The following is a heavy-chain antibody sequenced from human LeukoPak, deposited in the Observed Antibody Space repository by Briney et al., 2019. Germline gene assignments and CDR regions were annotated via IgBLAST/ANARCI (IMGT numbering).Heavy chain of an antibody. CDR2: IKEDGSEK. D-gene: IGHD2-2*02. J-gene: IGHJ4*02. V-gene: IGHV3-7*01. Sequence: PGGSLRLSCAVSGFIFSRYWMTWVRQAPGKGLEYVANIKEDGSEKYYAGSVKGRFTISRDNAKNSLYVQLNSLRGDDTAVYYCVRGGCGGNCYNLDIPLDYWGQGTLVTVSS. CDR1: GFIFSRYW. CDR3: VRGGCGGNCYNLDIPLDY.